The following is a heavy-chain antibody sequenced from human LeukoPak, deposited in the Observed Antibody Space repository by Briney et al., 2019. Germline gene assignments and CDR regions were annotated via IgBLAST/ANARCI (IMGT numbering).Heavy chain of an antibody. CDR1: GGSISSYY. V-gene: IGHV4-4*07. Sequence: KPSETLSLTRTVSGGSISSYYWSWIRQPAGKGLEWIGRIYTSGSTNYNPSLKSRVTMSVDTSKNQFSLKLSSVTAADTAVYYCARGRVVGASDAFDIWGQGTMVTVSS. D-gene: IGHD1-26*01. CDR3: ARGRVVGASDAFDI. CDR2: IYTSGST. J-gene: IGHJ3*02.